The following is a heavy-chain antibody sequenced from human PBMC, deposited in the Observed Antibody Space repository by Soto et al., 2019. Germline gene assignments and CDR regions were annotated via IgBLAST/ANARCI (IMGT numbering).Heavy chain of an antibody. D-gene: IGHD6-19*01. CDR1: GNSFNNW. CDR2: IYPGDSDT. CDR3: ARRSSGWEN. V-gene: IGHV5-51*01. Sequence: PGESLKISCKGLGNSFNNWIGWVRQMPGKGLEWMGIIYPGDSDTRYSPSFQGQVTISADKSISTAYLQWSSLKASDTAMYYCARRSSGWENWGQGTLVTVSS. J-gene: IGHJ4*02.